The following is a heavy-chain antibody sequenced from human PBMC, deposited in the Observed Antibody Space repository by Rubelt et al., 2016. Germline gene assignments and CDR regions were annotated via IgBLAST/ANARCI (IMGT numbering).Heavy chain of an antibody. V-gene: IGHV4-38-2*02. CDR2: TYHSGST. Sequence: QVQLQESGPGLVKPSETLSLTCTVSGYSIRSGYYWGWIRQPPGKGLEWIGSTYHSGSTYYNSSLTRRITMSVDTSKNQFLLKLSSVTAADTAVYYCAGGGASSNYFDSWGQGTLVAVSS. J-gene: IGHJ4*02. CDR1: GYSIRSGYY. CDR3: AGGGASSNYFDS. D-gene: IGHD2-2*01.